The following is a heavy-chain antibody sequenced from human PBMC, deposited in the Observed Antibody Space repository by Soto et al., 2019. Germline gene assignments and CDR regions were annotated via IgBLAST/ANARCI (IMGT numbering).Heavy chain of an antibody. J-gene: IGHJ4*02. V-gene: IGHV3-30-3*01. CDR3: ARGITMVRGVFDY. D-gene: IGHD3-10*01. CDR2: ISYDGSNK. Sequence: GSLRLSCAASGFTFSSYAMHWVRQAPGKGLEWVAVISYDGSNKYYADSVKGRFTISRDNSKNTLYLQMNSLRAEDTAVYYCARGITMVRGVFDYWGQGTLVTVSS. CDR1: GFTFSSYA.